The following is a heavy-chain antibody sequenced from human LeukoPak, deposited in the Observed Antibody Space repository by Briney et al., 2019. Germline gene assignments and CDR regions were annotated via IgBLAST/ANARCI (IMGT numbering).Heavy chain of an antibody. D-gene: IGHD3/OR15-3a*01. CDR1: GFTFSDYY. J-gene: IGHJ4*02. V-gene: IGHV3-30*18. CDR3: AKSGGPRTGYYGNYFDS. CDR2: ISYQGNNK. Sequence: GGSLRLSCAASGFTFSDYYMSWIRQAPGKGLEWVALISYQGNNKFYADSVKGRFTISRDNSQNTLSLQMNNLITEDTAVYYCAKSGGPRTGYYGNYFDSWGQGTLVTVSS.